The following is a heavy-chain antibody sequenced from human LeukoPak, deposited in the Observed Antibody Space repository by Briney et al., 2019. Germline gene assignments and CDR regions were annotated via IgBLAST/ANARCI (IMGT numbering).Heavy chain of an antibody. CDR3: ARSPEFDY. CDR1: VGSFSGYY. V-gene: IGHV4-34*10. Sequence: PSVTLSLTCAFYVGSFSGYYWIWIRQPPAKGLEWIGELNLSGSTKQSGSTNYHPSLKRRVTKSVDTPKNQYPLKLRPVPAAQTAVYYFARSPEFDYWGQGTLVTVSS. J-gene: IGHJ4*02. CDR2: LNLSGSTKQSGST.